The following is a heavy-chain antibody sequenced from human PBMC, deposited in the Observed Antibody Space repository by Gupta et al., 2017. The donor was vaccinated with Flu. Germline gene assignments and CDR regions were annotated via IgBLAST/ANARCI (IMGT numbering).Heavy chain of an antibody. CDR3: ARRETWGDPSVDY. D-gene: IGHD2-21*02. CDR2: VYYSGRI. J-gene: IGHJ4*02. V-gene: IGHV4-61*06. Sequence: IRQSPGKGLEFIGYVYYSGRINYNPSLRSRVAISVDASKNQFSLNRTSVTAADTALYYCARRETWGDPSVDYWGQGTLVTVSS.